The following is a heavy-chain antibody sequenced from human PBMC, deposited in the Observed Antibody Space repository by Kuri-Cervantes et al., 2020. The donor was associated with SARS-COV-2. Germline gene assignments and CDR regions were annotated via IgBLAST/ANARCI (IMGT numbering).Heavy chain of an antibody. CDR1: GYSISSGYY. D-gene: IGHD6-6*01. Sequence: SETLSLTCAVSGYSISSGYYWGWTRQPPGKGLEWIGSIYHSGSTYYNPSLKSRVTISVDTSKNQFSLKLSSVTAADTAVYYCASVYSSSSPDFDYWGQGTLVTVSS. CDR2: IYHSGST. V-gene: IGHV4-38-2*01. J-gene: IGHJ4*02. CDR3: ASVYSSSSPDFDY.